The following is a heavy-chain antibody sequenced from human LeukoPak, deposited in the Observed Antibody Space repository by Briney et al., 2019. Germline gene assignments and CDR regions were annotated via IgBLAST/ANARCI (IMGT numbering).Heavy chain of an antibody. V-gene: IGHV1-18*01. D-gene: IGHD6-6*01. J-gene: IGHJ4*02. Sequence: ASVKVSCKASGYDFINYGISWVRQAPGQGLEWMGWRSIYNGNTDYMLRGRVTMTTDTSTSTAYMELRSLRSDDTAVYYCARGGPFPSSSSSREYYLDYWGQGTLVTVSS. CDR2: RSIYNGNT. CDR3: ARGGPFPSSSSSREYYLDY. CDR1: GYDFINYG.